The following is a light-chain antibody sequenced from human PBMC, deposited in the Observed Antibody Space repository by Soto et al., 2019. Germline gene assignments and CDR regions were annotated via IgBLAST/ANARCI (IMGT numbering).Light chain of an antibody. CDR1: NIGSKS. Sequence: SYELTQPPSVSVAPGQTARITCGGNNIGSKSVHWYQQKPGQAPVLVVYDDSDWPSGIPERFSGSKSGTSASLAISGLQSEDEADYYCAAWDDSLNVVVFGGGTKLTVL. J-gene: IGLJ2*01. CDR3: AAWDDSLNVVV. V-gene: IGLV3-21*02. CDR2: DDS.